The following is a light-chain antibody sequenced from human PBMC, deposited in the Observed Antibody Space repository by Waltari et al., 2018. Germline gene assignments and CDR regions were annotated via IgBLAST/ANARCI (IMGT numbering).Light chain of an antibody. CDR3: TSYASSSTLV. CDR1: SSGVGGYNY. J-gene: IGLJ2*01. CDR2: DVG. Sequence: QSALTQPASVSGSPGQSITISCTGISSGVGGYNYVSWYQQHPGKAPKVMIYDVGYRRAVVSSRLSGSQCGHTASLTISGLQAEDEADYCCTSYASSSTLVFGGGTKLTVL. V-gene: IGLV2-14*03.